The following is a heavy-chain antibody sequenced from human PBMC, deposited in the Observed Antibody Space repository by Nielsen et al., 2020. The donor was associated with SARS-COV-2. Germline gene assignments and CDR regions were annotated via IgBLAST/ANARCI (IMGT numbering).Heavy chain of an antibody. J-gene: IGHJ4*02. CDR3: ARDYRAGTVTFFDY. D-gene: IGHD4-17*01. CDR2: IYYGGST. V-gene: IGHV4-39*07. CDR1: GGSISSSSYY. Sequence: GSLRLSCTVSGGSISSSSYYWGWIRQPPGKGLEWIGSIYYGGSTYYNPSLKSRVTISVDTSKNQFSLKLSSVTAADTAVYYCARDYRAGTVTFFDYWGQGTLVTVSS.